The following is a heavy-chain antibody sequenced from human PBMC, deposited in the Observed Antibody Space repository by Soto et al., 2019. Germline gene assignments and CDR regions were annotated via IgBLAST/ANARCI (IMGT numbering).Heavy chain of an antibody. J-gene: IGHJ4*02. D-gene: IGHD6-6*01. Sequence: ASVKVSCKTSGYTFTGYYIHWVRQAPGQGLEWMGWINPNSGDAKYAQKFQGRVTMTRDPSTAYMQLSTLSSDDTAVYYRARSLSTIGARPDYWGQVTLVTVSS. CDR1: GYTFTGYY. CDR2: INPNSGDA. CDR3: ARSLSTIGARPDY. V-gene: IGHV1-2*02.